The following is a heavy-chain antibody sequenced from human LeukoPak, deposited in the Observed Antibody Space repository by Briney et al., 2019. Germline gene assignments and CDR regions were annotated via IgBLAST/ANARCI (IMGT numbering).Heavy chain of an antibody. Sequence: GGSLRLSCAASGFTFSNAWMNWVRQAPGKGLEWVGRIKSKTDGGTTDYAAPVKGRFTISRDDSKNTLYLQMNSLRAEDTAVYYCARKASDRYYGMDVWGQGTTVTVSS. CDR3: ARKASDRYYGMDV. CDR2: IKSKTDGGTT. J-gene: IGHJ6*02. V-gene: IGHV3-15*07. D-gene: IGHD2-21*02. CDR1: GFTFSNAW.